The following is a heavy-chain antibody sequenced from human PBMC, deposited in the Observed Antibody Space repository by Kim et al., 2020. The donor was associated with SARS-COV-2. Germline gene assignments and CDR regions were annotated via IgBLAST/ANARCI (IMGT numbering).Heavy chain of an antibody. J-gene: IGHJ6*02. Sequence: QKFQERVTITRDMSTSTAYMELSSLRSEDTAVYYCAADVKVGYYYYGMDVWGQGTTVTVSS. CDR3: AADVKVGYYYYGMDV. V-gene: IGHV1-58*01. D-gene: IGHD1-26*01.